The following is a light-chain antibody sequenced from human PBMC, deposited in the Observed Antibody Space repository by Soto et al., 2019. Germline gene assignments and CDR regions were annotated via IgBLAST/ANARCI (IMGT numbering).Light chain of an antibody. J-gene: IGKJ5*01. CDR1: QSVSKY. CDR3: QQRRMRPIT. Sequence: EIVLTPSPATLSLSPGEKVTLSCRTSQSVSKYFAWYQQKPGRAPRLLIYDASSRAPGIPARFIGSGSRTVFTLTISSLDPEGFAMYYCQQRRMRPITFGQGTRLEIK. V-gene: IGKV3-11*01. CDR2: DAS.